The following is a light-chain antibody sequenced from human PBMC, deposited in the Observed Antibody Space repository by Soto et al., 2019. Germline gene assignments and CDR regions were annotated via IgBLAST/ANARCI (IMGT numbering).Light chain of an antibody. V-gene: IGLV2-23*01. CDR2: EGT. Sequence: QSALTQPASVSGPLGQSIVISCTGSSSDIGSYDLVSWYQRYPGKAPKVVIFEGTKRPSGVSNRFSGSKSGNTASLTISGLQTKDEADYYCCSYAGSRTYVFGAGTKVTVL. J-gene: IGLJ1*01. CDR1: SSDIGSYDL. CDR3: CSYAGSRTYV.